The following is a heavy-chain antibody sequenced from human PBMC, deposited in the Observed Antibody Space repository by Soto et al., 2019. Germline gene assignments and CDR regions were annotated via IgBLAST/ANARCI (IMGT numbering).Heavy chain of an antibody. V-gene: IGHV1-69*13. D-gene: IGHD2-15*01. CDR2: IIPIFGTA. Sequence: SVKVSCKASGGTFSSYAISWVRQAPGQGLEWMGGIIPIFGTANYAQEFQGRVTITADESTSTAYMELSSLRSEDTAVYYCAKDRMNHNSVWDPFDIWGQGTMVTVSS. CDR3: AKDRMNHNSVWDPFDI. CDR1: GGTFSSYA. J-gene: IGHJ3*02.